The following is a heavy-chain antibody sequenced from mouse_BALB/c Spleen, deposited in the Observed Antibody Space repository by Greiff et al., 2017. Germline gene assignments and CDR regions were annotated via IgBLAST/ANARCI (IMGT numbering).Heavy chain of an antibody. J-gene: IGHJ3*01. CDR2: INPSNVRT. V-gene: IGHV1S81*02. CDR3: ARYGYDGAWFAY. CDR1: GYTFTSYW. Sequence: QVQLQQPGAELVKPGASVKLSCKASGYTFTSYWMHWVKQRPGQGLEWIGEINPSNVRTNYNEKFKSKATLTVDKSSSTAYMQLSSLTSEDSAVYYCARYGYDGAWFAYWGQGTLVTVSA. D-gene: IGHD2-2*01.